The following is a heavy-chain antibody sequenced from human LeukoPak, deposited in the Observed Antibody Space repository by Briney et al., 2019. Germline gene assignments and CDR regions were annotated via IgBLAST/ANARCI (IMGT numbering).Heavy chain of an antibody. CDR1: GFTFSSYS. D-gene: IGHD1-26*01. CDR3: ASEEQSAFDI. Sequence: GGSLRLSCAASGFTFSSYSMNWVRQAPGKGLEWVSSISSSSSYIYYADSVKGRFTISRDNAKNSLYLQMNSLRAEDTAVYYCASEEQSAFDIWGQGTKVTVSS. V-gene: IGHV3-21*01. J-gene: IGHJ3*02. CDR2: ISSSSSYI.